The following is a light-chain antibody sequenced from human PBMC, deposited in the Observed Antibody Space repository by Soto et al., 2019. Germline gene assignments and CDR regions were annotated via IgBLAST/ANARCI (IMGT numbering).Light chain of an antibody. V-gene: IGKV3-15*01. CDR1: QSVRNN. J-gene: IGKJ5*01. Sequence: EIMMTQSPATLSVSPGERATLSCRASQSVRNNLAWYQQRRGQAPRLLIYYASTRATGVPARFSGSGSGTEFTLTISSLQSEDSALYYCQQYTNWPPITFGQGTRLEIK. CDR2: YAS. CDR3: QQYTNWPPIT.